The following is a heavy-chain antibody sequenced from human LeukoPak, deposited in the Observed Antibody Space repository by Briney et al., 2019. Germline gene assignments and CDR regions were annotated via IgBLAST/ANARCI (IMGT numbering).Heavy chain of an antibody. CDR2: IIPIFGTA. V-gene: IGHV1-69*05. Sequence: ASVKVSCKASGYTFTMYYIHWVRPAPGQGLEWMGGIIPIFGTANYAQKFQGRVTITTDESTSTAYMELSSLRSEDTAVYYCAMSRGDVLLRFLEWLFLDWGQGTLVTVSS. CDR3: AMSRGDVLLRFLEWLFLD. D-gene: IGHD3-3*01. CDR1: GYTFTMYY. J-gene: IGHJ4*02.